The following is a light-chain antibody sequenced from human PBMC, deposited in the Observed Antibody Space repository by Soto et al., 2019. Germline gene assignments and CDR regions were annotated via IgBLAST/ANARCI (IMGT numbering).Light chain of an antibody. CDR1: QSVSTY. CDR2: GAS. CDR3: QQYGSSLWT. J-gene: IGKJ2*01. V-gene: IGKV3-20*01. Sequence: EIVLTQSPAILSLSPGERATLSCRASQSVSTYLAWYQQKPGQAPRLLIYGASSRATGIPDRFSGSGSGADFTLTISRLEPEDFAVYYCQQYGSSLWTFGQGTRLEIK.